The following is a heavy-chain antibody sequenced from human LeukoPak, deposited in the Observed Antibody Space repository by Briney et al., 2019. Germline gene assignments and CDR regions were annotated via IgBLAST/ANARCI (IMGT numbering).Heavy chain of an antibody. V-gene: IGHV3-23*01. CDR3: ARDMSIAARHPFDY. CDR2: MSGSGDST. Sequence: GGTLRLSCAASGFTFSSFGMSWVRQAPGKGLEWVSAMSGSGDSTYYADSVKGRFTISRDNAKNSLYLQMNSLRAEDTAVYYCARDMSIAARHPFDYWGQGTLVTVSS. J-gene: IGHJ4*02. D-gene: IGHD6-6*01. CDR1: GFTFSSFG.